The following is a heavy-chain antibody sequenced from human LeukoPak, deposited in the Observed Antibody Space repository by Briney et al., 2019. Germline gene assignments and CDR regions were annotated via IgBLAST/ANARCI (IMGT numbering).Heavy chain of an antibody. J-gene: IGHJ4*02. CDR1: GFTFSSYE. Sequence: GGSLRLSCAASGFTFSSYEMNWVRQAPGKGLEWVAFISTSSGYIYYADSVKGRFTISRDNAKKSLYLQMNSPRAEDTAVYYCARGGSGWYEGDYWGQGTLVTVSS. CDR3: ARGGSGWYEGDY. V-gene: IGHV3-21*01. D-gene: IGHD6-19*01. CDR2: ISTSSGYI.